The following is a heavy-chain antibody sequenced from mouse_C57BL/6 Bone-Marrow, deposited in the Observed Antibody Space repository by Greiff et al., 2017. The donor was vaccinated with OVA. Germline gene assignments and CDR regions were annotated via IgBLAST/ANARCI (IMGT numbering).Heavy chain of an antibody. V-gene: IGHV1-72*01. Sequence: QVQLKQPGAELVKPGASVKLSCKASGYTFTSYWMHWVKQRPGRGLEWIGRIDPNSGGTKYNEKFKSKATLTVDKPSSTAYMQLSSLTSEDSAVYYCARYDGYDVGLFAYWGQGTLVTVSA. CDR2: IDPNSGGT. D-gene: IGHD2-2*01. CDR1: GYTFTSYW. CDR3: ARYDGYDVGLFAY. J-gene: IGHJ3*01.